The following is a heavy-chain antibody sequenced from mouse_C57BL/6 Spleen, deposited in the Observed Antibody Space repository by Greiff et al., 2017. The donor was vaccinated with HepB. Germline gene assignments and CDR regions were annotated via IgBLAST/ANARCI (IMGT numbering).Heavy chain of an antibody. D-gene: IGHD2-10*02. J-gene: IGHJ4*01. CDR1: GYSFTGYY. CDR3: ARREYGNYEAMDY. CDR2: INPSTGGT. V-gene: IGHV1-42*01. Sequence: EVQLQQSGPELVKPGASVKISCKASGYSFTGYYMNWVKQSPEKSLEWIGEINPSTGGTTYNQKFKAKATLTVDKSSSTAYMQLKSLTSEGSAVYYCARREYGNYEAMDYWGQGTSVTVSS.